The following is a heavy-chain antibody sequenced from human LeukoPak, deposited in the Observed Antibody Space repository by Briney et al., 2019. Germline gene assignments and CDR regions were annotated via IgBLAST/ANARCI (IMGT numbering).Heavy chain of an antibody. V-gene: IGHV6-1*01. J-gene: IGHJ5*02. Sequence: SQTLSLTCAISGDSVSSNSAAWNWIRQSPSRGLEWLGRTYYRSKWYYDYAVAVKSRISINPDTSKNQFSLKLRSVTAADTAVYYCALSPDSSGYYYLRWFDPWGQGTLVTVSS. CDR3: ALSPDSSGYYYLRWFDP. CDR2: TYYRSKWYY. CDR1: GDSVSSNSAA. D-gene: IGHD3-22*01.